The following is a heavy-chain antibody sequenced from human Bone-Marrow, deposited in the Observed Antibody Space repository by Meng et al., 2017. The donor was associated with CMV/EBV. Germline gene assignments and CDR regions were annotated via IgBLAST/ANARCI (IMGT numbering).Heavy chain of an antibody. Sequence: ASVKVSCKASGYTFTSYYMHWVRQAPGQGLEWMGIINPSGGSTSYAQKFQGRVTMTRDTSISTAYMELSRLRSDDTAVYYCARTCSGGSCYSGYGMDVWGQGTTVTVSS. D-gene: IGHD2-15*01. J-gene: IGHJ6*02. V-gene: IGHV1-46*01. CDR2: INPSGGST. CDR3: ARTCSGGSCYSGYGMDV. CDR1: GYTFTSYY.